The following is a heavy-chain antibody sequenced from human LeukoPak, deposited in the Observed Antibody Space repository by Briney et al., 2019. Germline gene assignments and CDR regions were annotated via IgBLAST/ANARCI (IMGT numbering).Heavy chain of an antibody. CDR2: IYYSGST. Sequence: PSETLSLTCTVSGGSISSYYWSWIRQPPGKGLEWIGYIYYSGSTNYNPSLKSRVTISVDTSKNQFSLKLSSVTAADTAVYYCARDPSSLEWPHYYGMDVWGQGTTVTVSS. J-gene: IGHJ6*02. CDR3: ARDPSSLEWPHYYGMDV. CDR1: GGSISSYY. V-gene: IGHV4-59*01. D-gene: IGHD3-3*01.